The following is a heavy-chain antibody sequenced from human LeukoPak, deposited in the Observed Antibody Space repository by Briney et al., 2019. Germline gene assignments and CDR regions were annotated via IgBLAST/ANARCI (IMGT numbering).Heavy chain of an antibody. CDR1: GFTFSNHW. CDR2: IKPDGSEK. Sequence: GGSLRLSCADSGFTFSNHWMSWVRQAPGKGLEWVAIIKPDGSEKSYVDSVKGRSTISRDNAKNSLYLQMNSLRAEDTAVYYCARSNFWSFDYWGQGTRLTVSS. V-gene: IGHV3-7*04. CDR3: ARSNFWSFDY. J-gene: IGHJ4*02. D-gene: IGHD1-1*01.